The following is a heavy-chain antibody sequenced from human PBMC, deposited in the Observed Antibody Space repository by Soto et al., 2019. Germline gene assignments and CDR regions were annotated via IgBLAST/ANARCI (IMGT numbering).Heavy chain of an antibody. CDR2: ISAYNGNT. Sequence: GASVKVSCKASGYTFTSYGISWVRQAPGQGLEWMGWISAYNGNTNYAQKLQGRVTMTTDTSTSTAYMELRSLRSDDTAVYYCARDFSEPDTAMVNFDYWGQGTLVTVSS. CDR1: GYTFTSYG. D-gene: IGHD5-18*01. V-gene: IGHV1-18*04. J-gene: IGHJ4*02. CDR3: ARDFSEPDTAMVNFDY.